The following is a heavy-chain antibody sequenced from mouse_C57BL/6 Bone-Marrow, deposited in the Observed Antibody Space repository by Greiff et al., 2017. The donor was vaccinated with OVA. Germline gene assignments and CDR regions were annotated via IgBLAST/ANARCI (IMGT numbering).Heavy chain of an antibody. Sequence: EVQLQQSGPELVKPGASVKIPCKASGYTFTDYNMDWVKQSHGKSLEWIGDINPNNGGTIYNQKFKGKATLTVDKSSSTAYMERRSLTSEDTAVYYCAREGVYYYGSNWYFDVWGTGTTVTVSS. V-gene: IGHV1-18*01. CDR2: INPNNGGT. D-gene: IGHD1-1*01. CDR1: GYTFTDYN. J-gene: IGHJ1*03. CDR3: AREGVYYYGSNWYFDV.